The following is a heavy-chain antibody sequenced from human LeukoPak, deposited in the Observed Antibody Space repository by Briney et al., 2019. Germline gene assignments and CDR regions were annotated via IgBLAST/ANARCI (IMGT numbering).Heavy chain of an antibody. Sequence: ASVNVSCRASGYTFTSYGISWVRQAPGQGLEWMGWISGYNGNTNYAQKFQGRVTMTTDTSTSTAYMELRSLRSDDTAVYYCARADIRAIASSGWYGFDYWGQGTLVTVSS. V-gene: IGHV1-18*01. J-gene: IGHJ4*02. D-gene: IGHD6-19*01. CDR2: ISGYNGNT. CDR3: ARADIRAIASSGWYGFDY. CDR1: GYTFTSYG.